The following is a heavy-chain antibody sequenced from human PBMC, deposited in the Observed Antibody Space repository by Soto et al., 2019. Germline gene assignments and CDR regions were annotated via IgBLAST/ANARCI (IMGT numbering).Heavy chain of an antibody. D-gene: IGHD3-3*01. CDR3: AREGGVLRLSNWLDP. Sequence: SETLSLTCTVSGDSVISDSFYWSWIRQPPGKGLEWIGYISHSGSTSYNPSLQSRVTMSIDTSKNQFSLNLTSVTAADTAIYYCAREGGVLRLSNWLDPWGQGTQVTVSS. CDR2: ISHSGST. CDR1: GDSVISDSFY. J-gene: IGHJ5*02. V-gene: IGHV4-61*01.